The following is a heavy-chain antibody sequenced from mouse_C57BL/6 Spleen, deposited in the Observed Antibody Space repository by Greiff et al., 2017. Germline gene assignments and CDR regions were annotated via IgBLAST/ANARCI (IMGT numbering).Heavy chain of an antibody. Sequence: EVQLQQSGPVLVKPGASVKMSCKASGYTFTDYYMNWVKQSHGKSLEWIGVINPYNGGTSYNQKFKGKATLTVDKSSSTAYMELNSLTSEDSAVYYCARSLYYGRAMDYWGQGTSVTVSS. CDR2: INPYNGGT. V-gene: IGHV1-19*01. CDR1: GYTFTDYY. CDR3: ARSLYYGRAMDY. J-gene: IGHJ4*01. D-gene: IGHD1-1*01.